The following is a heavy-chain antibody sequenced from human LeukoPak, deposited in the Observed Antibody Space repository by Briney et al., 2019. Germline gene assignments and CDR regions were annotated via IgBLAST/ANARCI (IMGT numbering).Heavy chain of an antibody. CDR1: GFTFSSYG. D-gene: IGHD4-11*01. CDR2: ISSSSSYI. CDR3: ARGYTNYGYVFDI. V-gene: IGHV3-21*04. Sequence: PGGSLRLSCAASGFTFSSYGMHWVRQAPGKGLEWVSSISSSSSYIYYADSVKGRFTISGDNARNSLYLQMNNLRVEDTAVYCARGYTNYGYVFDIWGQGTMVTVSS. J-gene: IGHJ3*02.